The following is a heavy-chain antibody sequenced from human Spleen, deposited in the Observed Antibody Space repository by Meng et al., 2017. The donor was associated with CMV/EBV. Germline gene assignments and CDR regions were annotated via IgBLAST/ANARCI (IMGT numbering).Heavy chain of an antibody. CDR2: IYPADSDT. CDR1: GYSFSDYW. V-gene: IGHV5-51*01. Sequence: GESLKISCKSSGYSFSDYWIGWVRQMPGEGLEWMGIIYPADSDTRYSPSFQGQVTISADKSISTAYLQWNSLKASDTAMYYCARLDYLDSSGYYSRYHWFDPWGQGALVTVSS. CDR3: ARLDYLDSSGYYSRYHWFDP. D-gene: IGHD3-22*01. J-gene: IGHJ5*02.